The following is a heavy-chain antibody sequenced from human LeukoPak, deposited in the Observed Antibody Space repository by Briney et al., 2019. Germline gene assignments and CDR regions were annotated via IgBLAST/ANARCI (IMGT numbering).Heavy chain of an antibody. CDR1: GYRFTSYW. CDR3: ARHGGYHDSSDPVGAFDI. Sequence: GESLKISCKGSGYRFTSYWIGWVRQMPGKGLEWMGMIYSGDSDTRYSPSFQGQVTISADKSITTAYLQWSSLKASDTAMYYCARHGGYHDSSDPVGAFDIWGQGTMVTVSS. D-gene: IGHD3-22*01. CDR2: IYSGDSDT. J-gene: IGHJ3*02. V-gene: IGHV5-51*01.